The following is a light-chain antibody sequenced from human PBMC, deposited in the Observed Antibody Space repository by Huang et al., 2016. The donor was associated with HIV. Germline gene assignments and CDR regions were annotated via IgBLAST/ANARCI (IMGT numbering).Light chain of an antibody. Sequence: DIQMTQSPSSLSASVGDRVTITCRASQDIRSSLAWYQQKPGKAPKLLLFAASRLESGVPSRFSGSGSGTDYTFTISSLQPEDFATYYCQQYYTTPRDTFGQGTRLAIK. CDR3: QQYYTTPRDT. V-gene: IGKV1-NL1*01. CDR1: QDIRSS. CDR2: AAS. J-gene: IGKJ5*01.